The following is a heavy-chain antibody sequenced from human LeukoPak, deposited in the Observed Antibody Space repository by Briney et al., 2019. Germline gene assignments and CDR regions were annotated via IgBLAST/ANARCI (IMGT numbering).Heavy chain of an antibody. Sequence: ASVKVSCKASGYTFTGYYMHWVRQAPGQGLEWMGWINPNSGGTDYAQKFQGRVTMTRDTPISTAYMELSRLRSDDTAVYYCAKAPFCSGGSCYKTFDYWGQGTLVTVS. CDR1: GYTFTGYY. V-gene: IGHV1-2*02. J-gene: IGHJ4*02. D-gene: IGHD2-15*01. CDR3: AKAPFCSGGSCYKTFDY. CDR2: INPNSGGT.